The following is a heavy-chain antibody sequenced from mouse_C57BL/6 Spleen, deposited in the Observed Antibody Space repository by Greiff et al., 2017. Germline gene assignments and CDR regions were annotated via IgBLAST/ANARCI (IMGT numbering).Heavy chain of an antibody. CDR1: GYAFSSYW. D-gene: IGHD1-1*01. V-gene: IGHV1-80*01. CDR2: IYPGDGDT. CDR3: AREGNSRDFDY. Sequence: QVQLQQSGAELVKPGASVKISCKASGYAFSSYWMNWVKQRPGKGLEWIGQIYPGDGDTNYNGKFKGKATLTADKSSSTAYMQLSSLTSEDSAVYFCAREGNSRDFDYWGQGTTLTVSS. J-gene: IGHJ2*01.